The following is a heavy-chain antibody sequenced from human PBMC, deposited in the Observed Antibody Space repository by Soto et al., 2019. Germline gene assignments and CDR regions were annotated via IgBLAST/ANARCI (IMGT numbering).Heavy chain of an antibody. J-gene: IGHJ5*02. V-gene: IGHV3-30*18. CDR2: ISYDGSNK. Sequence: QVQLVESGGGVVQPGRSLRLSCAASGFTFSSYGMHWVRQAPGKGLEWVAVISYDGSNKYYADSVKGRFTISRDNSKNTLYLQMNSLRAEDTAVYYCAKDFPQEGYNWFDPWGQGTLVTVSS. CDR1: GFTFSSYG. CDR3: AKDFPQEGYNWFDP.